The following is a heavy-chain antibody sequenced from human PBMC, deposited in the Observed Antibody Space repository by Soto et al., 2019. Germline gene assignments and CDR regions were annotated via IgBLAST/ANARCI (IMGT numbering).Heavy chain of an antibody. D-gene: IGHD6-13*01. CDR3: ARHHVRGRTIAGAAEF. J-gene: IGHJ4*02. V-gene: IGHV4-34*01. CDR2: INHSGNT. Sequence: SETLSLTCAVYGGSFSGYYWSWIRQPPGKGLEWIREINHSGNTNYNPSLKSRVTISVDTYKNQLFLNLSSVTAADTAMYYCARHHVRGRTIAGAAEFWGQGTLVTVSS. CDR1: GGSFSGYY.